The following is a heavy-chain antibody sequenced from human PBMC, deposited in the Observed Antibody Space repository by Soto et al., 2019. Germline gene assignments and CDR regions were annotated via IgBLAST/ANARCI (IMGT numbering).Heavy chain of an antibody. CDR1: GGSISSGGYY. Sequence: QVQLQESGPGLVKPSQTLSLTCTVSGGSISSGGYYWSWIRQHPGKGLEWIGYIYYSGSTYYNPSLNSRVTMSVDTSKSQSSRQLSSVTAAGTAVYYCERGGIAAAAPPDYWGQGTLCTVSS. CDR2: IYYSGST. J-gene: IGHJ4*02. D-gene: IGHD6-13*01. CDR3: ERGGIAAAAPPDY. V-gene: IGHV4-31*03.